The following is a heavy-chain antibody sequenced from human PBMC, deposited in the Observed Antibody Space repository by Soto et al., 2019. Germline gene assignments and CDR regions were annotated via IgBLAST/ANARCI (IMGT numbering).Heavy chain of an antibody. J-gene: IGHJ4*02. V-gene: IGHV1-18*01. CDR3: ARNGRPGSSRSYDFNSY. Sequence: ASVKVSCKASGYTFVSYGISWVRQAPGQGLEWMGWISAYNGNTDYAQKFQGRVTMTTDTSTSIAYMELRSLRSDDTAVYYCARNGRPGSSRSYDFNSYWGQGTLVTVSS. CDR2: ISAYNGNT. D-gene: IGHD3-3*01. CDR1: GYTFVSYG.